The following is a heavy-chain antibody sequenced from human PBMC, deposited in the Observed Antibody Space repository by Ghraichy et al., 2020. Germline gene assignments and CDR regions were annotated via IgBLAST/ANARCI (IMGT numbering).Heavy chain of an antibody. CDR1: GFTLSTYW. D-gene: IGHD2-15*01. V-gene: IGHV3-7*04. Sequence: GESLNISCAASGFTLSTYWMSWVRQAPGKGLEWVANIKQDGSEKSYVDSVKGRFTISRDNAKNSLYLQMNSLRVEDTAVYYCARGGGTCCFNYWGQGTLVTVSS. J-gene: IGHJ4*02. CDR3: ARGGGTCCFNY. CDR2: IKQDGSEK.